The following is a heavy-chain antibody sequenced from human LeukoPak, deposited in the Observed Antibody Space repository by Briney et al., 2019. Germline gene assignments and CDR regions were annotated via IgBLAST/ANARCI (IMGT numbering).Heavy chain of an antibody. Sequence: ASAKVSCKASGYTFTGYYMHWVRQAPGQGLEWMGWINPNSGGTNYAQKFQGRVTMTRDTSISTAYMELSRLRSDDTAVYYCARGGPLTGTTGWFDPWGQGTLVTVSS. J-gene: IGHJ5*02. CDR2: INPNSGGT. CDR1: GYTFTGYY. V-gene: IGHV1-2*02. CDR3: ARGGPLTGTTGWFDP. D-gene: IGHD1-14*01.